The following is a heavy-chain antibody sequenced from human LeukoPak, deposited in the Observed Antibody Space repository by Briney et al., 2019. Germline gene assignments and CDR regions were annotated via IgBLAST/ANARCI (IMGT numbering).Heavy chain of an antibody. D-gene: IGHD6-13*01. CDR1: GFTFSSYG. CDR2: IRTGGDST. V-gene: IGHV3-23*01. CDR3: AKWDSSSGWYGDYYYYIDV. J-gene: IGHJ6*03. Sequence: GGTLRLSCAASGFTFSSYGMSWVRQAPGKGLEWVSAIRTGGDSTYYADSVKGRFTISRDNSKNTLYLQMNSLRAEDTAVYYCAKWDSSSGWYGDYYYYIDVWGKGTTVTVSS.